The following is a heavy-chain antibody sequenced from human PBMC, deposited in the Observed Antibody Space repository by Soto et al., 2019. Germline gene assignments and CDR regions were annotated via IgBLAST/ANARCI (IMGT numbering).Heavy chain of an antibody. J-gene: IGHJ4*02. CDR2: IYASGGST. Sequence: QVQLMQSGAEVKKPGASVKVSCKASGYTFTSYNVHWVRQAPGQGLEWMGIIYASGGSTTYAQNFQGRLTVTRDTSTSAVYKELSSLRSDDTAVYYCFRGGFPDYGKEGRYWGQGTLVTVSS. CDR3: FRGGFPDYGKEGRY. CDR1: GYTFTSYN. D-gene: IGHD4-17*01. V-gene: IGHV1-46*01.